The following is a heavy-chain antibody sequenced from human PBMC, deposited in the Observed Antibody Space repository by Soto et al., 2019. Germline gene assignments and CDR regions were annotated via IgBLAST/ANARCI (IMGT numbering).Heavy chain of an antibody. Sequence: GGSLGLSCAASGFTFSGSAMHWVRQASGKGLEWVGRIRSKANSYATAYAASVKGRFTISRDDSKNTAYLQMNSLKTEDTAVYYCYFYYDILTGPDYWGQGTLVTVSS. CDR1: GFTFSGSA. D-gene: IGHD3-9*01. V-gene: IGHV3-73*01. J-gene: IGHJ4*02. CDR3: YFYYDILTGPDY. CDR2: IRSKANSYAT.